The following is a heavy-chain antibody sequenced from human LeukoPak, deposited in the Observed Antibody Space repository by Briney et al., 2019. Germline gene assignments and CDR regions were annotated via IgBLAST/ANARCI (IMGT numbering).Heavy chain of an antibody. J-gene: IGHJ1*01. CDR3: AKDGHVPAAGEYFQH. CDR1: GFTFSSYG. CDR2: IRYDGSNK. D-gene: IGHD2-2*01. V-gene: IGHV3-30*02. Sequence: PGGSLRLSCAASGFTFSSYGMHWVRQAPGKGLEWVAFIRYDGSNKYYADSVKGRFTISRDNSKNTLYLQMSSLRAEDTAVYYCAKDGHVPAAGEYFQHWGQGTLVTVSS.